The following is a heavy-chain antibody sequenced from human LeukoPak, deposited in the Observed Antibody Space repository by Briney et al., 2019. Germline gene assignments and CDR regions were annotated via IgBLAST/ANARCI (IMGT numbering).Heavy chain of an antibody. V-gene: IGHV3-48*03. J-gene: IGHJ4*02. D-gene: IGHD3-22*01. CDR3: ARDYDSSGYYSS. CDR2: ISSSGSTI. Sequence: GGSLRLSCAASGFTFSSYEMNWVHQAPGKGLEWVSYISSSGSTIYYADSVKGRFTISRDNAKNSLYLQMNSLRAEDTAVYYCARDYDSSGYYSSWGQGTLVTVSS. CDR1: GFTFSSYE.